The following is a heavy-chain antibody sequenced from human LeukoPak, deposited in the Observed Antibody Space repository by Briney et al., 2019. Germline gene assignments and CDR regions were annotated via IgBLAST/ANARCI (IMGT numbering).Heavy chain of an antibody. CDR1: GGSISSGASD. J-gene: IGHJ2*01. D-gene: IGHD3-22*01. CDR3: ARAARQGFTMIVVPFFYFDL. V-gene: IGHV4-31*03. Sequence: PSETLSLTCTVSGGSISSGASDWGWIRQHPKRGLEWVGYINHSGSTYYNPSLGSRVTMSVDTSKNQFSVKLSSVTAADSAVYYCARAARQGFTMIVVPFFYFDLWGRGTLVTVSS. CDR2: INHSGST.